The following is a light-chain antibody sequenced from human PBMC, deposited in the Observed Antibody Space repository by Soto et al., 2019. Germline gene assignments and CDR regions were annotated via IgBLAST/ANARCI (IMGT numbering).Light chain of an antibody. J-gene: IGKJ1*01. CDR3: QQTYSTPWT. CDR2: AAS. Sequence: DIQMTQSPSSLSASVRDRVTITCRASQSISSYLNWYQQKPGRAPKLLIYAASSLQSGVPSRFSGSGSGTDFTLTIGSLHPEDFATYYCQQTYSTPWTFGQGTKVEIK. CDR1: QSISSY. V-gene: IGKV1-39*01.